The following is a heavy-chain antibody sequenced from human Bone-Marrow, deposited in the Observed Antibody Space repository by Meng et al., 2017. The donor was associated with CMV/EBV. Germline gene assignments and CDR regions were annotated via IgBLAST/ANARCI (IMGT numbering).Heavy chain of an antibody. CDR1: GFTFSSYE. J-gene: IGHJ4*02. Sequence: GESLKISCAASGFTFSSYEMNWVRQAPGKGLEWVSYISSSGSTIYYADSVKGRFTISRDNAKNSLYLQMNSLRAEDTAVYYCARAQIVGATTLFDYWGQGTLVTVS. CDR3: ARAQIVGATTLFDY. D-gene: IGHD1-26*01. V-gene: IGHV3-48*03. CDR2: ISSSGSTI.